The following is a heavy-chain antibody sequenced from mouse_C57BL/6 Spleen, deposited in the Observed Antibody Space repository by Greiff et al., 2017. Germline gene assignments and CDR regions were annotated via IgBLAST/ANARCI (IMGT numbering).Heavy chain of an antibody. CDR1: GYTFTSYW. V-gene: IGHV1-52*01. CDR2: IDPSDSET. Sequence: QVQLQQPGAELVRPGSSVKLSCKASGYTFTSYWMHWVKQRPIQGLEWIGNIDPSDSETHYNQKFKDKATLTVDKSSSTAYMQLSSLTSEVSAVYYCARGDMITRSFDYWGQGTTLTVSS. D-gene: IGHD2-4*01. J-gene: IGHJ2*01. CDR3: ARGDMITRSFDY.